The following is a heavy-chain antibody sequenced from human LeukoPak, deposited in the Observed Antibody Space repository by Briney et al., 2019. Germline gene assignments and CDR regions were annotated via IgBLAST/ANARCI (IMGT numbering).Heavy chain of an antibody. Sequence: GGSLRLSGAASGLTITAYSMNWVRKAPGKGWDGVSYISRGSGTIYYADSVKGRFTISRDNAKNSLYLEMNSLRDEDTAVYYCARGHCSGASCYSRNFDYWGQGTLVTVSS. CDR3: ARGHCSGASCYSRNFDY. V-gene: IGHV3-48*02. J-gene: IGHJ4*02. CDR2: ISRGSGTI. D-gene: IGHD2-15*01. CDR1: GLTITAYS.